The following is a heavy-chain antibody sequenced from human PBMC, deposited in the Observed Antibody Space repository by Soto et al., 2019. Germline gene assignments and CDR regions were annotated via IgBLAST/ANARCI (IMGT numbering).Heavy chain of an antibody. D-gene: IGHD2-15*01. CDR3: ARLGVGCSGGSCQRNNWFDP. V-gene: IGHV1-18*01. CDR2: TSAYNGNT. Sequence: QVQLVQSGAEVKKPGASVKVSCKASGYTFTSYGISWVRQAPGQGLEWMGWTSAYNGNTNYAQKLQGRVTMTTDTSTSTAYMELRSLRSDDTAVYYCARLGVGCSGGSCQRNNWFDPWGQGTLVTVSS. CDR1: GYTFTSYG. J-gene: IGHJ5*02.